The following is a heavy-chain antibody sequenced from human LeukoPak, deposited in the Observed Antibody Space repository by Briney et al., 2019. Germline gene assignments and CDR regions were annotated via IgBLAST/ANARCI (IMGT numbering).Heavy chain of an antibody. Sequence: SETLSLTCTVSGGSISSSSYYWGWIRQPPGKGLEWIGSIYYSGSTYYNPSLKSRVTISVDTSKNQFSLKLSSVTAADTAVYYCARDEPPITMVQSPSDAFDIWGQGTMVTVSS. CDR3: ARDEPPITMVQSPSDAFDI. J-gene: IGHJ3*02. CDR1: GGSISSSSYY. V-gene: IGHV4-39*07. D-gene: IGHD3-10*01. CDR2: IYYSGST.